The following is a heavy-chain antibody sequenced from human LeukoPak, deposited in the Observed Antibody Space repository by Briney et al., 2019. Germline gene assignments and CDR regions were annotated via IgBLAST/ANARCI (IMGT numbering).Heavy chain of an antibody. Sequence: SETLSLTCTVSGGSISSYYWSWIRQPAGKGLEWIGRIYTSWSTNYNPSLKSRVTMSVDTSKNQFSLKLSSVTAADTAVYYCARGRPSYYDSSRDAFDIWGQGTMVTVSS. CDR1: GGSISSYY. D-gene: IGHD3-22*01. J-gene: IGHJ3*02. CDR2: IYTSWST. V-gene: IGHV4-4*07. CDR3: ARGRPSYYDSSRDAFDI.